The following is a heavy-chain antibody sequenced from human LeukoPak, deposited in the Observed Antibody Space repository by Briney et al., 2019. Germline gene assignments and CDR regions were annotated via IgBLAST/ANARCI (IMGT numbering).Heavy chain of an antibody. CDR2: IYYSGST. CDR1: GYSISSGYY. D-gene: IGHD3-22*01. CDR3: ARGLSSGYSPGAFDI. J-gene: IGHJ3*02. V-gene: IGHV4-61*05. Sequence: SETLSLTCTVSGYSISSGYYWGWIRQPPGKGLEWIGYIYYSGSTNYNPSLKSRVTTSVDTSKNQFSLKLSSVTAADTAVYYCARGLSSGYSPGAFDIWGQGTMVTVSS.